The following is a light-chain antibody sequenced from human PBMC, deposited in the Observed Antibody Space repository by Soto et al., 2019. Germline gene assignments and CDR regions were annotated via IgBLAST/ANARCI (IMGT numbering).Light chain of an antibody. V-gene: IGKV1-9*01. CDR1: QGTSSY. J-gene: IGKJ5*01. CDR3: QQYNSYSIT. CDR2: GAS. Sequence: DIQLTQSPSFLSASVGDRVTITCRASQGTSSYLAWFQQKPGRAPKLLIYGASTLQSGVPARFSGSGSGTEFTLTISSLQPDDFATYYCQQYNSYSITFGQGTRLEIK.